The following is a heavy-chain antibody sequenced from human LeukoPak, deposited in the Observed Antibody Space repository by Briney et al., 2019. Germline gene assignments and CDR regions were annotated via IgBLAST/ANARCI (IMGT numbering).Heavy chain of an antibody. V-gene: IGHV4-59*12. CDR3: ARDRPRNRNRYYMDV. J-gene: IGHJ6*03. D-gene: IGHD1-14*01. CDR1: GGSISSYY. CDR2: IYYSGST. Sequence: KASETLSLTCTVSGGSISSYYWSWIRQPPGKGLEWIGYIYYSGSTNYNPSLKSRVTISVDTSKNQFSLKLSSVTAADTAVYYCARDRPRNRNRYYMDVWGKGTTVTVSS.